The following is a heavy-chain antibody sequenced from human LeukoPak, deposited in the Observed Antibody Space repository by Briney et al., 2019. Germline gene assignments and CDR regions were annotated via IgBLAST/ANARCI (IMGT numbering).Heavy chain of an antibody. CDR1: GFTFSSYV. CDR2: ISYDVSNK. Sequence: PGGSLRLSCEASGFTFSSYVMHWVRQAPGKGLEWVAFISYDVSNKYYADSVKGRFTISRDNSKNTLYLQMNSLRAEDTAVYYCAKVVDIVATAYFDYWGQGTLVTVSS. CDR3: AKVVDIVATAYFDY. V-gene: IGHV3-30*18. D-gene: IGHD5-12*01. J-gene: IGHJ4*02.